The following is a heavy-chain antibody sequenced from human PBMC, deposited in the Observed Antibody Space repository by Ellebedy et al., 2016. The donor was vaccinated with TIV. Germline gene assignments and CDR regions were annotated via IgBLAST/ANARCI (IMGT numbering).Heavy chain of an antibody. CDR1: GYTFTNYW. CDR3: ARQLVGVTDTFDI. V-gene: IGHV5-51*01. CDR2: IYPADSDT. Sequence: GESLKISCKHSGYTFTNYWVGWVRQMPGKGLEWMGIIYPADSDTRYSPSFQGQVTISADKSISTAYLQWSSLKASDTAMYYCARQLVGVTDTFDIWGQGTLVTVSS. J-gene: IGHJ3*02. D-gene: IGHD1-26*01.